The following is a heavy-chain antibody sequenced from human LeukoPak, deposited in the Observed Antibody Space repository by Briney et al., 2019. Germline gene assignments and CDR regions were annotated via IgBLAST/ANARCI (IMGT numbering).Heavy chain of an antibody. D-gene: IGHD6-13*01. V-gene: IGHV3-30*18. CDR3: SKDHSSSWYRIDY. J-gene: IGHJ4*02. CDR1: GFTFSSYG. CDR2: ISYDGSNK. Sequence: GGSLRFSCAASGFTFSSYGRHWVRQAPGKGLEWVAVISYDGSNKYYADSVQGRFTISRDNSKNTLYLQMNSLRAEDTAVYYCSKDHSSSWYRIDYWGQGTLVTVSS.